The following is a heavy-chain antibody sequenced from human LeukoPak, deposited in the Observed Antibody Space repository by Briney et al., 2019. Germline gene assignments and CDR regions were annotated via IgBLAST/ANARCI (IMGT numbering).Heavy chain of an antibody. D-gene: IGHD1-26*01. Sequence: GGSLRLSCAASGFAFSTYWMAWVRQAPGKGLEWVANIKGDESAKHQADSVKGRFTISRDNAQNTVYLKMMSLRCEDTAVYYCARDVVRSLDYWGRGTLVTVSS. CDR2: IKGDESAK. CDR3: ARDVVRSLDY. CDR1: GFAFSTYW. V-gene: IGHV3-7*01. J-gene: IGHJ4*02.